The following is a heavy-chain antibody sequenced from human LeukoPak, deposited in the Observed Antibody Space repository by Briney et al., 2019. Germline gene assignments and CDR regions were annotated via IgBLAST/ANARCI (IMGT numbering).Heavy chain of an antibody. Sequence: GGSLRLSCAASGFAVSSNYMSWVRQAPGKGLEWVSIIYTGGSTYYADSVKGRFTISRDNSKNTLYLQMNSLRAEDTAVYYCARAYCSGGSCYSGYFDYWGQGTLVTVSS. J-gene: IGHJ4*02. V-gene: IGHV3-53*01. CDR3: ARAYCSGGSCYSGYFDY. CDR1: GFAVSSNY. CDR2: IYTGGST. D-gene: IGHD2-15*01.